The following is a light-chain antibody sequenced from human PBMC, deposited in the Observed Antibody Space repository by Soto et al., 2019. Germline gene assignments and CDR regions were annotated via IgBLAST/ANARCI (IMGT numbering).Light chain of an antibody. V-gene: IGKV3-11*01. CDR3: QQRSNWPPP. J-gene: IGKJ5*01. CDR2: DAS. Sequence: DTVFTQSPGTLPLSPGERATLSCRASQSVGTYLAWYQQKPGQAPRLLIYDASTRASGIAPRFRGSGSGTDYTLTISSVEAEDFAVYICQQRSNWPPPFGQGTRLEI. CDR1: QSVGTY.